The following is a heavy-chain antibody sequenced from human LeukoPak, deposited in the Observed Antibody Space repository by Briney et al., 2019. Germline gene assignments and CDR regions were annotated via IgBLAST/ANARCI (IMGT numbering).Heavy chain of an antibody. V-gene: IGHV3-33*06. CDR1: GFTFSSYG. CDR2: IWYDGSNK. CDR3: AKDPSLASGWYRVLYYGMDV. Sequence: QPGGSLRLSCAASGFTFSSYGMRWVRQAPGKGLEWVAVIWYDGSNKYYADSVKGRFTISRDNSKNTLYLQMNSLRVEDTAVYYCAKDPSLASGWYRVLYYGMDVWGQGTTVTVSS. D-gene: IGHD6-19*01. J-gene: IGHJ6*02.